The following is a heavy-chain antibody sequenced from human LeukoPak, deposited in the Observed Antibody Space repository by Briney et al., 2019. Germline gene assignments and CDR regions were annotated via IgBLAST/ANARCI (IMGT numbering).Heavy chain of an antibody. V-gene: IGHV4-30-2*01. CDR2: IYHSGST. CDR3: ARVVGYSGYDGAFYI. J-gene: IGHJ3*02. Sequence: SETLSLTCAVSGDSIISADYSWRWVRQPPGKGLEWIGYIYHSGSTSYYPSLKSRVTISLDRSKNQFSLKLRSVTAADTAVYYCARVVGYSGYDGAFYIWGQVTMVTVSS. CDR1: GDSIISADYS. D-gene: IGHD5-12*01.